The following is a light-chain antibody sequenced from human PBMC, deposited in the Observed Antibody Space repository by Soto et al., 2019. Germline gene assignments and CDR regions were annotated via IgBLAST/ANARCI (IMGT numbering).Light chain of an antibody. CDR2: KAS. CDR3: QHYNSYPWT. Sequence: DIQMTQSPSTLSASVGDRVTITCRASQSISSWLAWYQQKHGKAPKLLIYKASNLESGVPSRFSGSGSGTDFTLTISSLQPDDFATSYCQHYNSYPWTFDQGTKVEIK. V-gene: IGKV1-5*03. J-gene: IGKJ1*01. CDR1: QSISSW.